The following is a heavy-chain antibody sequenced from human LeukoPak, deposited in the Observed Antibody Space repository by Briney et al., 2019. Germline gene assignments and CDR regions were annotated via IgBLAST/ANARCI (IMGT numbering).Heavy chain of an antibody. Sequence: GGSLRLSCAASGFTFSSYGMSWVRQAPGKGLEWVSAISGSGGSTYYADSVKGRFTISRDNSKNTLYLQMNSLRAEDTAVYYCAKDHVGYSSSWHDFDYWGQGTLVTVSS. D-gene: IGHD6-13*01. CDR1: GFTFSSYG. CDR2: ISGSGGST. J-gene: IGHJ4*02. CDR3: AKDHVGYSSSWHDFDY. V-gene: IGHV3-23*01.